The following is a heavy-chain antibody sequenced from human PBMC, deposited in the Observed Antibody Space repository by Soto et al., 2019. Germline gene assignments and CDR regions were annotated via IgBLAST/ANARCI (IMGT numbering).Heavy chain of an antibody. V-gene: IGHV4-31*03. CDR1: GGSISSGGYY. CDR2: IYNSGST. Sequence: QVQLQESGPGLVKPSQTLSLTCTVSGGSISSGGYYWSWIRQHPGKGLEWIGYIYNSGSTYYNPSPXSXXPIPAATSKNQFSLKLSSVTAADTAVYYCARDPAPWGQGTLVTVSS. J-gene: IGHJ5*02. CDR3: ARDPAP.